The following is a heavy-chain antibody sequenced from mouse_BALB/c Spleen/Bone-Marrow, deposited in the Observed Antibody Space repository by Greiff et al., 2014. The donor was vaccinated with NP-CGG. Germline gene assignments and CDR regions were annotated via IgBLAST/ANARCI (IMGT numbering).Heavy chain of an antibody. CDR3: ARHNYDETWFAY. Sequence: EVKLMESGGGLVQPGGSLKLSCATSGFTFSDYYMYWVRQTPEKRLEWVAYISNGGGSTYYPDTVKGRFTISRDNAKNTLYLQMSRLKSGDTAMYYCARHNYDETWFAYWGQGTLVTVSA. CDR1: GFTFSDYY. CDR2: ISNGGGST. J-gene: IGHJ3*01. D-gene: IGHD2-4*01. V-gene: IGHV5-12*02.